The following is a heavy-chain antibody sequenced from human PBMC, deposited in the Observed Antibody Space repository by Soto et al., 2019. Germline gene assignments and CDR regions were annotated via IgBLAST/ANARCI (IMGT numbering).Heavy chain of an antibody. J-gene: IGHJ5*02. CDR2: IYHSGST. Sequence: QLQLQESGSGLVKPSQTLSLTCAVSGGSMSSGGYSGSWIRQPPGKGLEWIGYIYHSGSTYYNPSLKSRVTISVHTSKIQFSLKQSSVTAADTAVYYCARVPAPWGQGTLVPVSS. D-gene: IGHD2-2*01. CDR1: GGSMSSGGYS. V-gene: IGHV4-30-2*01. CDR3: ARVPAP.